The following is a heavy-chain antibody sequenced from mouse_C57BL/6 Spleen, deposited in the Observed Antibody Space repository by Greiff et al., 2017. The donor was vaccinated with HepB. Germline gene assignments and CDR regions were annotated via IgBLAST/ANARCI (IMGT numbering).Heavy chain of an antibody. D-gene: IGHD2-4*01. CDR3: ARGYYDYHDDPFAY. CDR2: IYPGSGST. CDR1: GYTFTSYW. J-gene: IGHJ3*01. V-gene: IGHV1-55*01. Sequence: VQLQQSGAELVKPGASVKMSCKASGYTFTSYWITWVKQRPGQGLEWIGDIYPGSGSTNYNEKFKSKATLTVDTSSSTAYMQLSSLTSEDSAVYYCARGYYDYHDDPFAYWGQGTLVTVSA.